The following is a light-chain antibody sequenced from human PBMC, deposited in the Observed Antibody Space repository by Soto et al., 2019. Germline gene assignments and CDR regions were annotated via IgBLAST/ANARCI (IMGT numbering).Light chain of an antibody. V-gene: IGKV3-11*01. Sequence: IVLTQSAATLSLYPGESATIFCRASQSVSSYLAWCQQKTGQAPRIIIYDASNRATGIPARFSGSWYGTDFNLTISSLETEDFAVYYCQQRSNWPITFGQGTRLEI. CDR3: QQRSNWPIT. CDR2: DAS. J-gene: IGKJ5*01. CDR1: QSVSSY.